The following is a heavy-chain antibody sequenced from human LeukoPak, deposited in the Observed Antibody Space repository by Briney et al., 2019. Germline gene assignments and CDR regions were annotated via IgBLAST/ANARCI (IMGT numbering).Heavy chain of an antibody. V-gene: IGHV3-9*03. J-gene: IGHJ3*02. CDR1: GFTFDDYA. CDR2: ISWNSGSI. Sequence: GGSLRLSCAASGFTFDDYAMHWVRQAPGKGLEWVSGISWNSGSIGYADSVKGRFTISRDNAKNSLYPQMNSLRAEDMALYYCAKGHDSSGWSPDAFDIWGQGTMDTVSS. D-gene: IGHD3-22*01. CDR3: AKGHDSSGWSPDAFDI.